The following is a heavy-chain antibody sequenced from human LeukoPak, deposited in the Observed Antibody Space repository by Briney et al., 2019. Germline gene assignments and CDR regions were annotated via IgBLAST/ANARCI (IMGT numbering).Heavy chain of an antibody. Sequence: GGSLRLSCAASGFTFSVYAMSWVRQAPGKGLEFVSVISPNGGITCYADSVKGRFTISRDNSRNTLYLQMNSLRAEDTAVYFCAKDGHTTVTYDYWGQGTLVTVSS. V-gene: IGHV3-23*01. D-gene: IGHD4-17*01. J-gene: IGHJ4*02. CDR3: AKDGHTTVTYDY. CDR2: ISPNGGIT. CDR1: GFTFSVYA.